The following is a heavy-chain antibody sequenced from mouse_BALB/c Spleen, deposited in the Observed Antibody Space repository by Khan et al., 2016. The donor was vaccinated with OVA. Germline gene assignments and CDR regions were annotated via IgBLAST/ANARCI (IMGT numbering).Heavy chain of an antibody. J-gene: IGHJ4*01. CDR1: GYTFTKFG. CDR3: ARSTYVSDTMAY. V-gene: IGHV9-3-1*01. Sequence: QIQLVQSGPELKKPGATVKISCKASGYTFTKFGMNWVKQAPGKGLEWMGWINTYTGEPTYADDFKGRFAFSMETSASTAYLQITNLKAEDPATHFCARSTYVSDTMAYWGQGTLVTVS. D-gene: IGHD1-1*01. CDR2: INTYTGEP.